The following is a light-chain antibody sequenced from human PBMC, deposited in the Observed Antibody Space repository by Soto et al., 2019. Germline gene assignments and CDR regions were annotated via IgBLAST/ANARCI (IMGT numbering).Light chain of an antibody. J-gene: IGKJ1*01. CDR1: QSLLYSDGNTY. Sequence: FVMTQSPLSLPVTLGQPASISCRSSQSLLYSDGNTYLIWYQQKPGQAPRLLIYDVSNRATGIPARFSGSGSGTDFTLTISSLEPEDFAVYYCQQRSNWPRTFGQGTKVDVK. V-gene: IGKV2-30*01. CDR3: QQRSNWPRT. CDR2: DVS.